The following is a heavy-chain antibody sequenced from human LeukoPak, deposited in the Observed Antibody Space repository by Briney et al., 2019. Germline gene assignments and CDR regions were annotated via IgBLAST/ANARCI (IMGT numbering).Heavy chain of an antibody. Sequence: SVKVSCKASGGTFSSYAISWVRQAPGQGLEWMGGIIPIFGTANYAQKFQGRVTITADESTSTAYMELSSLRSEDTAVYYCARVGYCGGDCYEYYYYGMDVWGQGTTVTVSS. CDR1: GGTFSSYA. CDR2: IIPIFGTA. J-gene: IGHJ6*02. CDR3: ARVGYCGGDCYEYYYYGMDV. D-gene: IGHD2-21*02. V-gene: IGHV1-69*13.